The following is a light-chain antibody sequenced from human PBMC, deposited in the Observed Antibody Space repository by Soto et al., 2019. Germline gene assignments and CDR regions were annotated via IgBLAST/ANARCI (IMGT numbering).Light chain of an antibody. CDR2: WAS. CDR1: QSLLYSSNNKNY. V-gene: IGKV4-1*01. CDR3: QQYYSTPDT. Sequence: DIVMTQSPDSLAVSLGERATINCKSSQSLLYSSNNKNYLAWYQQKPGQPPKLLIYWASTRESGVPDRFSGSGSGTDFTLTISSLQAEDVAVYYCQQYYSTPDTFGQGPKLEIK. J-gene: IGKJ2*01.